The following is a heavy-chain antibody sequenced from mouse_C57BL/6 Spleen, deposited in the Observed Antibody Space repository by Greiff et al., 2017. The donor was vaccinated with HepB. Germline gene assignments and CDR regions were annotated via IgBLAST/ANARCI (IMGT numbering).Heavy chain of an antibody. D-gene: IGHD2-3*01. J-gene: IGHJ2*01. Sequence: EVQVVESGGGLVKPGGSLKLSCAASGFTFSSYAMSWVRQTPEKRLEWVATISDGGSYTYYPDNVKGRFTISRDNAKNNLYLQMSHLKSEDTAMYYCARDYDGFTGNYWGQGTTLTVSS. CDR3: ARDYDGFTGNY. CDR1: GFTFSSYA. V-gene: IGHV5-4*01. CDR2: ISDGGSYT.